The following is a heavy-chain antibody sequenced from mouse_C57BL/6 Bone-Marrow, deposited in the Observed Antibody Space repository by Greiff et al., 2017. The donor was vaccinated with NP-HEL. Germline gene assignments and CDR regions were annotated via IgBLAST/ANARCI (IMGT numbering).Heavy chain of an antibody. CDR2: IHPNSGST. CDR3: ARSRLRYQAWFAY. CDR1: GYTFTSYW. J-gene: IGHJ3*01. Sequence: QVQLQQPGAELVKPGASVKLSCQASGYTFTSYWMHWVKQRPGQGLEWIGMIHPNSGSTNYNEKFKSKATLTVDKSSSTAYMQLSSLTSEDSAVYYCARSRLRYQAWFAYWGQGTLVTVSA. V-gene: IGHV1-64*01. D-gene: IGHD1-1*01.